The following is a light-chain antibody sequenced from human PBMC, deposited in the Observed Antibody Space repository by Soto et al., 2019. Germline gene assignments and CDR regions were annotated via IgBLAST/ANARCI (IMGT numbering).Light chain of an antibody. CDR1: QSVSSS. V-gene: IGKV3-11*01. J-gene: IGKJ1*01. CDR3: QQYNNWPLT. CDR2: DAS. Sequence: EIVLTQSPATLSLSPGERATLSCRASQSVSSSLAWYQQKPGQAPRLLIYDASNRATGIPARFSGSGSGTDFTLTISSLQSEDFAVYYCQQYNNWPLTFGQGTKVDI.